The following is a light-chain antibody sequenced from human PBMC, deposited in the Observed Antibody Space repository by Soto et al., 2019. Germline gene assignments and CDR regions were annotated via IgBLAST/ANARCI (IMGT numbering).Light chain of an antibody. V-gene: IGKV1-5*01. Sequence: DIQMTQSPSTLSASVGDRVTITCRASQSISSWLAWYQQKPGKAPKLLIYAASSLESGVPSRFSGSGSGTEFTLTISSLQPDDFATYYCRHYNLYPWTFGQGTKVEIQ. CDR1: QSISSW. CDR2: AAS. J-gene: IGKJ1*01. CDR3: RHYNLYPWT.